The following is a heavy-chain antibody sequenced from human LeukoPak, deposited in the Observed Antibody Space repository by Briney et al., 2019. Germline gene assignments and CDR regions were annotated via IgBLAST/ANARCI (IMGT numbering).Heavy chain of an antibody. D-gene: IGHD1-14*01. V-gene: IGHV3-9*01. CDR2: ISWNSVSI. CDR1: GFTFDDYA. CDR3: AKDLGTNYYYYGMDV. J-gene: IGHJ6*02. Sequence: PGGSLRLSCAASGFTFDDYAMHWVRQAPGRGLEGVSTISWNSVSIDYADSVKGRFTISRDNAKNSLYLQMNSLKPEDTALYYCAKDLGTNYYYYGMDVWGQGTTVTVSS.